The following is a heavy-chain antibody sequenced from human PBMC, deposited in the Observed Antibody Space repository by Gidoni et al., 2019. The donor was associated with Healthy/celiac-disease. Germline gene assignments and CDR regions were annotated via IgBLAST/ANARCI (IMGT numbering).Heavy chain of an antibody. CDR1: GFTFSSYS. Sequence: EVQLVESGGGLVQPGGSLRLSCAASGFTFSSYSMTWARQAPGKGLELFSYISSSNSTIYYADTVKGRFTSSRDNAKNSLYLQMNSLRDEDTAVYYCARAQWSSWYGVGTDYWGQGTLVTVSS. CDR3: ARAQWSSWYGVGTDY. CDR2: ISSSNSTI. V-gene: IGHV3-48*02. J-gene: IGHJ4*02. D-gene: IGHD6-13*01.